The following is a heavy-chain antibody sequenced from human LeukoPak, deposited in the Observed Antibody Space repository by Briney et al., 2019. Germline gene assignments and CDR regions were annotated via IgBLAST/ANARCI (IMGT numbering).Heavy chain of an antibody. J-gene: IGHJ4*02. CDR1: GFTFSSYE. CDR2: IYSGGST. CDR3: ACLWGSTTFGSFDY. D-gene: IGHD3-10*02. V-gene: IGHV3-53*01. Sequence: GGSLRLSCAASGFTFSSYEMNWVRQAPGKGLEWVSVIYSGGSTFYADSVRGRFTISRDNSRNTLFLQMDSLRVEDTAIYYCACLWGSTTFGSFDYWGQGTLVTVSS.